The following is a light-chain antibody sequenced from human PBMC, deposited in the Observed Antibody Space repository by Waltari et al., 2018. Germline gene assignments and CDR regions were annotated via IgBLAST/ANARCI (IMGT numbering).Light chain of an antibody. V-gene: IGLV2-14*01. CDR2: EVR. Sequence: QSALTQPASVSGSPGQSITISCTGTSSDVGGYNYVSWYQQHPGNDPKLIMYEVRKRPSGVSNRVSGSKSGNTASLTISGLQAEDEADYYCSSYTSSSTPVFGGGTKLTVL. CDR3: SSYTSSSTPV. J-gene: IGLJ3*02. CDR1: SSDVGGYNY.